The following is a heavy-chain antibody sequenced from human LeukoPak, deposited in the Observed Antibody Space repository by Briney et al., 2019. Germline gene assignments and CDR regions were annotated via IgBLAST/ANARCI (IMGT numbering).Heavy chain of an antibody. CDR1: GFTFSSHS. CDR3: ARVGSRGYSYRYYGD. Sequence: GGSLRLSCAASGFTFSSHSMNCVRQAPGKGLEWVSSISSSSSYIYYADSVKGRFTISRDNAKNSLYLQMNSLRAEDTAVYYCARVGSRGYSYRYYGDWGQGTLVTVSS. J-gene: IGHJ4*02. D-gene: IGHD5-18*01. CDR2: ISSSSSYI. V-gene: IGHV3-21*01.